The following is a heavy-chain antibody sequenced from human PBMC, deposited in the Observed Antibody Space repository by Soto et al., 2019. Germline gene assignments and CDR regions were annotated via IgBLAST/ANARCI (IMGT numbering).Heavy chain of an antibody. CDR2: ISFEGKNR. J-gene: IGHJ4*02. CDR3: AKRGGVVGGSEHPFFEY. Sequence: QVQLVESGGGVVQPGKSLRLSCAASGFIFSNYGMHWVRQAPGKGLEWVALISFEGKNRNYADSVKGRFTIYRDNPKTTRYLEMNRLRPEDTAFYYCAKRGGVVGGSEHPFFEYWGQGTLVTVSS. D-gene: IGHD2-15*01. CDR1: GFIFSNYG. V-gene: IGHV3-30*18.